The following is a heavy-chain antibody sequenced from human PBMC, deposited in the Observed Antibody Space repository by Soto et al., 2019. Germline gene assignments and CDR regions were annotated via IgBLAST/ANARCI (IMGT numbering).Heavy chain of an antibody. Sequence: PSETRPLSYTVSAGTTRSYYWSGIRQPPGKGLEWIGYIYYSGSTNYNPSLKSRVTISVDTSKNQFSLKLSSVTAADTAVYYCASTAHSSGWYSGGFDYWGQGTLVTVS. CDR1: AGTTRSYY. D-gene: IGHD6-19*01. CDR2: IYYSGST. V-gene: IGHV4-59*01. CDR3: ASTAHSSGWYSGGFDY. J-gene: IGHJ4*02.